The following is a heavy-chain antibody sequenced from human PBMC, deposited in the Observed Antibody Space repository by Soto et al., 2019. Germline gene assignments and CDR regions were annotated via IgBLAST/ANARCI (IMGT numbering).Heavy chain of an antibody. J-gene: IGHJ4*02. Sequence: AASVKVSCKASGYTFTSYGISWVRQAPGQGLEWMGWISAYNGNTNYAQKLQGRVTMTTDTSTSTAYMELRSLRSDDTAVYYCARWGTDSSGWYDFDYWGQGTLVTVSS. CDR3: ARWGTDSSGWYDFDY. D-gene: IGHD6-19*01. CDR1: GYTFTSYG. V-gene: IGHV1-18*01. CDR2: ISAYNGNT.